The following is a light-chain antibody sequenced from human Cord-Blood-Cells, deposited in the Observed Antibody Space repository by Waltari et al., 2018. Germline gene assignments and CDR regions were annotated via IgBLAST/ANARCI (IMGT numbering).Light chain of an antibody. J-gene: IGKJ4*01. CDR2: AAS. CDR3: PQSYRTPRLT. CDR1: QSISSY. Sequence: DIQMTQSPSSLSASVGDRVTITCRASQSISSYLNWYQQKPGKAPKLLIYAASSLQSGVPSRFSGSGSGTDFTLTISSLQPEDFATYYCPQSYRTPRLTFVVLTTVEI. V-gene: IGKV1-39*01.